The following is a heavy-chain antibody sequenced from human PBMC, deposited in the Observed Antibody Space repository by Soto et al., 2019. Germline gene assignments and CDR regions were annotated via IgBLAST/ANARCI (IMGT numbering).Heavy chain of an antibody. CDR2: IYHSGST. D-gene: IGHD1-26*01. J-gene: IGHJ5*02. CDR1: GYSISSGYY. Sequence: WETLSLTCAVSGYSISSGYYWGWIRQPPGKGLEWIGCIYHSGSTYYNPSLKSRVTISVDRSKNQFSLKLSSVTAADTAVYYCARVFISGSSNWFDPWGQGTLVTVSS. CDR3: ARVFISGSSNWFDP. V-gene: IGHV4-38-2*01.